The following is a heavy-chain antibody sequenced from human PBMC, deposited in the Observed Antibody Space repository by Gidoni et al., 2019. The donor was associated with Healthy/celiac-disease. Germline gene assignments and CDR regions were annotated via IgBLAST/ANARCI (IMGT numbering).Heavy chain of an antibody. V-gene: IGHV4-31*03. CDR1: GCSISFGCYY. J-gene: IGHJ4*02. CDR3: ASGAGYFDY. D-gene: IGHD3-16*01. CDR2: IYSSGST. Sequence: QVQMQESGPGMVKPSPTLSLTCPVSGCSISFGCYYWSWLRQHPGQGLEWIGYIYSSGSTYYHPSLNSRVTISVDTSKNQFSLKLSSLTAAATAVYYCASGAGYFDYWGQGTLVTVSS.